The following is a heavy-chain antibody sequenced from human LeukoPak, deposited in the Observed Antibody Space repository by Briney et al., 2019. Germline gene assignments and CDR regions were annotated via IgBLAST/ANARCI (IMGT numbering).Heavy chain of an antibody. Sequence: PSETLSLTCTVSGGSISSSSYYWSWIRQPPGKGLEWIGYIYYSGSTNYNPSLKSRVTMSVDTSKNQFSLKLSSVTAADTAVYYCARLRWYQLGAAENDYWGQGTLVTVSS. D-gene: IGHD2-2*01. CDR2: IYYSGST. CDR3: ARLRWYQLGAAENDY. V-gene: IGHV4-61*05. J-gene: IGHJ4*02. CDR1: GGSISSSSYY.